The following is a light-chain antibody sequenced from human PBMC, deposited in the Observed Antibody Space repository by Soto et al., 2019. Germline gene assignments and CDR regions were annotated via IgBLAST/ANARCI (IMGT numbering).Light chain of an antibody. CDR2: GAS. Sequence: ETVVTQSPATLSVSPGERATLSCRASQSVGSNLAWYQQKPGQAPRLLIYGASTRATGVPARFSGSGSGTELTLTITSLQSEDFAVYYCQHYNNWPPGTFGQGTKVEIK. V-gene: IGKV3-15*01. J-gene: IGKJ1*01. CDR1: QSVGSN. CDR3: QHYNNWPPGT.